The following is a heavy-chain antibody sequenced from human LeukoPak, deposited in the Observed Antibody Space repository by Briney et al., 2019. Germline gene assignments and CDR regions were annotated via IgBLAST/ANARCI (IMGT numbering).Heavy chain of an antibody. CDR3: ARISNYVSRAFDI. J-gene: IGHJ3*02. CDR2: IYTTGST. V-gene: IGHV4-4*09. D-gene: IGHD4-11*01. CDR1: GSSIGTYS. Sequence: SETLSLTCTVSGSSIGTYSWSWIRQPPGKGLEWVGYIYTTGSTHYNPSLKSRVTMSLDTSKNQLSLRLSSVTAADTAVYYCARISNYVSRAFDIWGQGTMVTVSS.